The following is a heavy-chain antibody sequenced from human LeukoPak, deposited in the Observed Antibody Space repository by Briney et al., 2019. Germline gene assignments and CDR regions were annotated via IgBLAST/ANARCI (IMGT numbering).Heavy chain of an antibody. Sequence: GGSLRLSCAASGFTFSSYEMNWVRQAPGKGLEWVSYISSSGSTIYYADSVKGRFTISRDNAKNSLYLQINSLRAEDTAVYYCARDEYYDSSGYYLGLGDYWGQGTLVTVSS. D-gene: IGHD3-22*01. J-gene: IGHJ4*02. V-gene: IGHV3-48*03. CDR1: GFTFSSYE. CDR3: ARDEYYDSSGYYLGLGDY. CDR2: ISSSGSTI.